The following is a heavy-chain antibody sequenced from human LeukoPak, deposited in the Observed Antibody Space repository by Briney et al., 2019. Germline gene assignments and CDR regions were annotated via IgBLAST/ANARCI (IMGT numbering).Heavy chain of an antibody. CDR3: ARLIVSGGYFDY. J-gene: IGHJ4*02. V-gene: IGHV1-46*01. D-gene: IGHD2-21*01. CDR1: GYTFTNYY. Sequence: ASVKVSCKAPGYTFTNYYIHWVRQAPGQGPEWMGLINPSGGSTSYAQKFQGRVTMTRDTSTSTVYMELSSLRSEDTAVYYCARLIVSGGYFDYWGQGTLVTVSS. CDR2: INPSGGST.